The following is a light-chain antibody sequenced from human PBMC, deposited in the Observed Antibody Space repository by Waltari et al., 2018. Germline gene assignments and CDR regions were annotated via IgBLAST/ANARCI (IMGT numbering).Light chain of an antibody. CDR2: DAS. V-gene: IGKV1-12*01. CDR1: QDISRW. J-gene: IGKJ2*01. CDR3: QQYDNLPPYT. Sequence: DIQMTQSPSSVSASVGDRVIITCRASQDISRWLAWYQQTPGKAPKFLIYDASTLQSGVPSRFSGTGSGTEFTLTISSLQPEDIATYYCQQYDNLPPYTFGLGTKLEIK.